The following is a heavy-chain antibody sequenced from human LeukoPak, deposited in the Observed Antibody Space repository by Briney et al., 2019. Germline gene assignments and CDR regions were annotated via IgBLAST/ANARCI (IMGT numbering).Heavy chain of an antibody. J-gene: IGHJ5*02. CDR3: ARQEIGLRSFDP. CDR1: GGSFSGYY. V-gene: IGHV4-34*01. Sequence: KTSETLSLTCAVYGGSFSGYYWSWIRQPPGKGLEWIGEINHSGSTNYNPSLKSRVTISVDTSKNQFSLNLSSVTAADTAVYYCARQEIGLRSFDPWGQGTLVTVSS. CDR2: INHSGST. D-gene: IGHD3/OR15-3a*01.